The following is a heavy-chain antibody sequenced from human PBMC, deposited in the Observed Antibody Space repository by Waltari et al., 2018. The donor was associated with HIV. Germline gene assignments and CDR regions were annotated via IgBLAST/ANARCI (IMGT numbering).Heavy chain of an antibody. CDR3: ARIKPVGAVAGPFDY. CDR1: CGYISTYY. V-gene: IGHV4-59*01. J-gene: IGHJ4*02. Sequence: QVHLQESGPGLVKPSETLSLTCTVPCGYISTYYWSWTRQSPGKGREWIGYIYYSGSTNYNAPLQSRVTISVDTSKNQFSLKLNSVTAADTAVYYCARIKPVGAVAGPFDYWGQGTLVTVSS. D-gene: IGHD6-19*01. CDR2: IYYSGST.